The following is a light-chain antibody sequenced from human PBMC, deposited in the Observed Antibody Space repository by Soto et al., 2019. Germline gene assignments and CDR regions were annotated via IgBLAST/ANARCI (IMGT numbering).Light chain of an antibody. J-gene: IGLJ1*01. CDR3: CSYAASGTRV. CDR2: EGS. Sequence: QSVLTQPASVSGSPGQSFTISCTGTSSDVGSYNFVSWYQQHPGKAPKLMIYEGSRRPSGVSNRFSGSYSGNTASLTISGLQAEDEADYYCCSYAASGTRVFGAGTKLTVL. V-gene: IGLV2-23*01. CDR1: SSDVGSYNF.